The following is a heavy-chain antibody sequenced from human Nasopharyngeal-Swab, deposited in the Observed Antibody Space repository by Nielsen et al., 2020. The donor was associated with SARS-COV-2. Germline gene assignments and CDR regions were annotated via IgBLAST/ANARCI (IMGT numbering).Heavy chain of an antibody. CDR3: AKDTVIAVAGNFDY. V-gene: IGHV3-9*01. CDR1: GFTFDDYA. CDR2: ISWNSGSI. Sequence: SLKISCAASGFTFDDYAMHWVRQAPGKGLEWVSGISWNSGSIGYADSVKGRFTISRGNAKNSLYLQMNSLRAEDTALYYCAKDTVIAVAGNFDYWGQGTLVTVSS. D-gene: IGHD6-19*01. J-gene: IGHJ4*02.